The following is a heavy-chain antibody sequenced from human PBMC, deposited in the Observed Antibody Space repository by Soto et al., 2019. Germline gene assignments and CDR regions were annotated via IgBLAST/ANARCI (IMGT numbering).Heavy chain of an antibody. Sequence: QLVESGGGVVQPGRSLRLSCAASGFTFSSYGMHWVRQAPGKGLEWVGSVWYDGSKEYYAESVRGRITISRDNSKNTLYLQVHSLRVEDTAVYYCARDRGDYYYMDVWGEGTTVTVSS. CDR2: VWYDGSKE. V-gene: IGHV3-33*01. D-gene: IGHD3-10*01. J-gene: IGHJ6*03. CDR3: ARDRGDYYYMDV. CDR1: GFTFSSYG.